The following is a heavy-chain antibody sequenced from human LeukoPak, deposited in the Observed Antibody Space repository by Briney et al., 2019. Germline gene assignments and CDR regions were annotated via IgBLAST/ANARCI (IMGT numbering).Heavy chain of an antibody. D-gene: IGHD4-23*01. CDR2: IYHSGST. Sequence: SGTLSLTCAVSGGSISSSNWWSWVRQPPGKGLEWIGEIYHSGSTNYNPSLKSRVTISVDKSKNQFSLKLSSVTAADTAVYYCAGRTVVTPRYNWFDPWGQGTLVTVSS. V-gene: IGHV4-4*02. J-gene: IGHJ5*02. CDR3: AGRTVVTPRYNWFDP. CDR1: GGSISSSNW.